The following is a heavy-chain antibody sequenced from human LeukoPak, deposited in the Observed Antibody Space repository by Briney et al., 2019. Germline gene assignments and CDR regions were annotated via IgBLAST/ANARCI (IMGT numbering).Heavy chain of an antibody. D-gene: IGHD3-16*01. J-gene: IGHJ4*02. Sequence: GGSLRLSCAASGFTFSNASMNWVRQAPGKGLEWVSSISSSSSYIYYADSVKGRFTISRDNAKNSLYLQMNSLRAEDTAFYYCAINRGGDNGYGNFDYWGQGTLVTVSS. CDR3: AINRGGDNGYGNFDY. CDR1: GFTFSNAS. CDR2: ISSSSSYI. V-gene: IGHV3-21*04.